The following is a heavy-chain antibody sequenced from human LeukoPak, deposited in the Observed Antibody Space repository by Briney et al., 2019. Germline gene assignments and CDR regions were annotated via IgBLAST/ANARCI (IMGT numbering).Heavy chain of an antibody. CDR1: GGSISSYY. CDR2: IYYSGST. CDR3: ARDLVFESGAFDI. V-gene: IGHV4-59*01. D-gene: IGHD3-3*01. J-gene: IGHJ3*02. Sequence: SETLSLTCTVSGGSISSYYWSWIRQPPGKGLEWIGYIYYSGSTNYNPSLKSRVAISVDTSMNQFSLKLSSVTAADTAVYYCARDLVFESGAFDIWGQGTMVTVSS.